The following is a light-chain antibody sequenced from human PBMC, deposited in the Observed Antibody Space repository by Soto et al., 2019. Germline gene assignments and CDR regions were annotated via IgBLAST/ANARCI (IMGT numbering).Light chain of an antibody. CDR2: AAS. Sequence: IQLSQSPSFLSSSVVDRVTITCLASQGINRFLAWYQQKPGKAPKLLIYAASTLQSGVPSRFSGSGSGTEFTLTISSLQPEDFATYYCQQLKSNRNTFGQGTRLEIK. CDR1: QGINRF. CDR3: QQLKSNRNT. V-gene: IGKV1-9*01. J-gene: IGKJ5*01.